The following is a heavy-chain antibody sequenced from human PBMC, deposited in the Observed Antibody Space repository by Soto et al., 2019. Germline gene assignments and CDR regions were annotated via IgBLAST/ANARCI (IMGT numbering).Heavy chain of an antibody. D-gene: IGHD2-15*01. J-gene: IGHJ4*01. CDR3: AKDCWVSLILRPPGWFDY. CDR1: GFSFRYYV. CDR2: ISCDCSTK. V-gene: IGHV3-30*18. Sequence: GGSLRLSCAAPGFSFRYYVMHWGGKAPGKGLEWVAVISCDCSTKHYADSVNGRFTISRDKSTNKLYLQMKRLRTEDTAAYYCAKDCWVSLILRPPGWFDYWGQGTLVTFSS.